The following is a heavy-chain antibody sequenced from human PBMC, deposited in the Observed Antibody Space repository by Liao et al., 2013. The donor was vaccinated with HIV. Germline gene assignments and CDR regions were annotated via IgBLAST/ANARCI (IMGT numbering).Heavy chain of an antibody. D-gene: IGHD1-20*01. CDR1: GGSISGKTYY. CDR2: IYYSGST. J-gene: IGHJ6*03. CDR3: ARVGMTTITGYYYYIDV. Sequence: QLQVQESGPGLVKPSETLSLACTVSGGSISGKTYYWGWIRQPPGKGLEWIGSIYYSGSTYYNPSLRSRVTISIDTSKNHFSLRLSSVTAADTAVYYCARVGMTTITGYYYYIDVWGKGTTVTVSS. V-gene: IGHV4-39*02.